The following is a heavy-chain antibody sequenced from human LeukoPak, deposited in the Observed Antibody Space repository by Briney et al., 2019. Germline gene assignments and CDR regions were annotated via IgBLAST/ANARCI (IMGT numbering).Heavy chain of an antibody. D-gene: IGHD6-13*01. CDR3: AKDKAAAARYYYYYMDV. V-gene: IGHV3-30*02. Sequence: GGSLRLSCAASGFTFSSYGMHWVRQAPGKGLEWVAFIRYDGSNKYYADSVKGRFTISRDNSKNTLYLQMNSLRAEDTAVYYCAKDKAAAARYYYYYMDVWGKGTTVTISS. J-gene: IGHJ6*03. CDR2: IRYDGSNK. CDR1: GFTFSSYG.